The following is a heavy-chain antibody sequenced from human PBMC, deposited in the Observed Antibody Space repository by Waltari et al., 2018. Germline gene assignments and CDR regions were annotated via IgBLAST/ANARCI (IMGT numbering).Heavy chain of an antibody. D-gene: IGHD3-22*01. CDR2: ISYNERNI. Sequence: VQLVESGGREVQPGRSLIHYCAASAFTFRSYAIHWVRQAPGKGLEWVAVISYNERNIYYVDSVKGRFTISRDNSRKTLYLQMNSLRAEDTAVYYCARDYCDRTNCHGMDVWGQGTTVTVSS. CDR3: ARDYCDRTNCHGMDV. CDR1: AFTFRSYA. J-gene: IGHJ6*02. V-gene: IGHV3-30*04.